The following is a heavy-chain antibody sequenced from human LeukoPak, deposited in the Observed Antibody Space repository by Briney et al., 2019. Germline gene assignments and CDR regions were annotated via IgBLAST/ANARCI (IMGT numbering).Heavy chain of an antibody. Sequence: GESMKIPSKASAYSSTSNWIGWARQLPPQGLEWMGIIYPGDSDTTNSPSFQGQVTISADKPISTAYLQWRSLTASYTAMYYCARSDQLRWFGDVRRPFYYGMDVWGQGTTVTVSS. CDR2: IYPGDSDT. D-gene: IGHD3-10*01. CDR3: ARSDQLRWFGDVRRPFYYGMDV. CDR1: AYSSTSNW. J-gene: IGHJ6*02. V-gene: IGHV5-51*04.